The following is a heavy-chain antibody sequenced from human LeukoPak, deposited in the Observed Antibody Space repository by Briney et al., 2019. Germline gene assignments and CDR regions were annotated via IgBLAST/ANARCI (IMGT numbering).Heavy chain of an antibody. V-gene: IGHV3-21*01. Sequence: GGSLRLSCAASGFTFSTYSMNWVRQAPGKGLEWVSFISTSSSYIYYADSVKGRFTISRDNSKNSLYLQMNSLRAEDTAVYYCARDRTMVRGPGGNWFDPWGQGTLVTVSS. CDR2: ISTSSSYI. CDR1: GFTFSTYS. J-gene: IGHJ5*02. D-gene: IGHD3-10*01. CDR3: ARDRTMVRGPGGNWFDP.